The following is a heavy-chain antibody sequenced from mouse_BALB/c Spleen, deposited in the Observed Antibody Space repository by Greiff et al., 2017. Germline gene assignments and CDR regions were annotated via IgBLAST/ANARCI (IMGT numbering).Heavy chain of an antibody. CDR2: IYPGNGDT. CDR3: TRDYGSSPYYFDY. D-gene: IGHD1-1*01. J-gene: IGHJ2*01. Sequence: QVQLQQPGAELVKPGASVKMSCKASGYTFTSYNMHWVKQTPGQGLEWIGAIYPGNGDTSYNQKFKGKATLTADKSSSTAYMQLSSRTSEASAVYYCTRDYGSSPYYFDYWGQGTTLTVSA. CDR1: GYTFTSYN. V-gene: IGHV1-12*01.